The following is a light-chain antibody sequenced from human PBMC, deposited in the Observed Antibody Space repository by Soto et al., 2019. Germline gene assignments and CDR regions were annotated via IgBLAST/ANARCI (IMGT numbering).Light chain of an antibody. Sequence: QSALTQPASVSGSPGQSITISCTGTSSDVGGYQYVSWYQQYPGKAPKLVIYEVSNRPSGVSIRFSGSKSGDTASLTISGLQAEDEADYCCCSYTLRSTLVFGGGTKLTVL. V-gene: IGLV2-14*01. CDR2: EVS. J-gene: IGLJ2*01. CDR1: SSDVGGYQY. CDR3: CSYTLRSTLV.